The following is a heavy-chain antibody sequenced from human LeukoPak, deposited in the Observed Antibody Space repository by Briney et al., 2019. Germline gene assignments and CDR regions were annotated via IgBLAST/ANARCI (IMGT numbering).Heavy chain of an antibody. CDR2: INMDGTTI. CDR3: ARDKGKTCMDN. CDR1: GFTFSTYW. V-gene: IGHV3-74*01. Sequence: PGGSLRLSCAASGFTFSTYWMHWVRQSPGKGLVWVSRINMDGTTISYAGSVEGRFTISRDNSKNAIYLQMDSLTGEDTAVYYCARDKGKTCMDNWGQGTLITVSS. J-gene: IGHJ4*02.